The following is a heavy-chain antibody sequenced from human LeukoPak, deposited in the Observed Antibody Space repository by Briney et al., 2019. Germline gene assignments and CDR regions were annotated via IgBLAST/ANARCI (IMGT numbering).Heavy chain of an antibody. CDR3: ARDQGGSSWYYFDY. CDR1: GFTFSNYA. D-gene: IGHD6-13*01. V-gene: IGHV3-30*04. Sequence: GGSLRLSCAASGFTFSNYAIHWVRQAPGKGLEGLAVISYDGSDKYYADSVKGRFTISRDNSKNTLYLQMNSLRAEDTAVYYCARDQGGSSWYYFDYWGQGTLVTVSS. CDR2: ISYDGSDK. J-gene: IGHJ4*02.